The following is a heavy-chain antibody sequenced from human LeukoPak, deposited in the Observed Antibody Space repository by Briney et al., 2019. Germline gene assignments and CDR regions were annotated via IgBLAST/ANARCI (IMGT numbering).Heavy chain of an antibody. J-gene: IGHJ4*02. CDR2: IYHSGST. D-gene: IGHD6-19*01. V-gene: IGHV4-38-2*02. CDR3: ARASSGWYDY. Sequence: LEWIGSIYHSGSTYYNPSLKSRVTISVDTSKNQFSLKLSSVTAADTAVYYCARASSGWYDYWGQGTLVTVSS.